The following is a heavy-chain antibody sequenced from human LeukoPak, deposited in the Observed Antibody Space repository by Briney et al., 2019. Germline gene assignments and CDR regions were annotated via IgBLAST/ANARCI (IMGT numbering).Heavy chain of an antibody. D-gene: IGHD1/OR15-1a*01. CDR2: IHYTGST. CDR1: GGSISSYY. CDR3: ARDGGGSGTYYYYMDV. Sequence: SETLSLTCTVSGGSISSYYWSWIRQPPRKGLEWIGYIHYTGSTNYNPSLKSRVTMSVDTSKNQFSLKLSSVTAADTAVYYCARDGGGSGTYYYYMDVWGKGTTVTVSS. V-gene: IGHV4-59*13. J-gene: IGHJ6*03.